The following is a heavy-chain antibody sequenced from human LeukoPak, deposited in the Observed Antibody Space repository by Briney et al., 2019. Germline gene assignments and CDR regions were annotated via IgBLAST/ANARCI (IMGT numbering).Heavy chain of an antibody. D-gene: IGHD3-16*01. CDR1: GFIFSSYW. J-gene: IGHJ4*02. Sequence: GGSLRLSCAASGFIFSSYWMAWVRQAPGKGLEWVAVISYDGSNKDYADSVKGRFTISRDNTKNTLFLQMNSLRAEDTAVYYCAKEVRGDAFDIWGQGTLVTVSS. CDR3: AKEVRGDAFDI. V-gene: IGHV3-30*18. CDR2: ISYDGSNK.